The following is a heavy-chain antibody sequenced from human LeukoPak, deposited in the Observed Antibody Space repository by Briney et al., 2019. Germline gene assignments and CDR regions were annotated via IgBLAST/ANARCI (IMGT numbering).Heavy chain of an antibody. CDR2: LHPEDDEP. V-gene: IGHV1-24*01. J-gene: IGHJ5*02. CDR1: GNLLSEVP. CDR3: ATNRGRWFGETDVWFDP. D-gene: IGHD3-10*01. Sequence: EASVKVSCKVSGNLLSEVPIHWVRQAPGTGLEWLGGLHPEDDEPVYAQEFLGRLTLTEDASTDTAYVELSSLRLEDTAVYYCATNRGRWFGETDVWFDPWGQGTLVTVSS.